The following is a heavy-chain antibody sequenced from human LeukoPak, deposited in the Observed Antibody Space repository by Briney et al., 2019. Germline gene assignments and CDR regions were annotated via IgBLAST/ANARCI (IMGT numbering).Heavy chain of an antibody. CDR1: GFTFDDYA. V-gene: IGHV3-9*01. Sequence: PGGSLRLSCAASGFTFDDYAMHWARQAPGKGLEWVSGISWNSGSIGYADSVKGRFTISRDNAKNSLYLQMNSLRAEDTALYYCAKDRSGWSTWGQGTLVTVSS. CDR3: AKDRSGWST. CDR2: ISWNSGSI. J-gene: IGHJ5*02. D-gene: IGHD6-19*01.